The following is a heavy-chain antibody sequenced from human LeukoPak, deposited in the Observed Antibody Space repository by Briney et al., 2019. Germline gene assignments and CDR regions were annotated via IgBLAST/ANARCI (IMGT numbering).Heavy chain of an antibody. J-gene: IGHJ6*03. V-gene: IGHV3-23*01. Sequence: PGGSLRLSCAASGFTFSSYGMSWVRQAPGKGLEWVSAISGSGGSTYYADSVKGRFTISRDNSKNTLYLQMNSLRAEDTAVYYCAKCSGALRYFDWSGYIQNFGGGYYYYYYMDVWGKGTTVTISS. CDR3: AKCSGALRYFDWSGYIQNFGGGYYYYYYMDV. D-gene: IGHD3-9*01. CDR2: ISGSGGST. CDR1: GFTFSSYG.